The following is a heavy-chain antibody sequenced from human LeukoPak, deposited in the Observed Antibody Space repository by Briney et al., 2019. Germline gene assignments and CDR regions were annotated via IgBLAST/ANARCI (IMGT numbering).Heavy chain of an antibody. J-gene: IGHJ4*02. D-gene: IGHD6-6*01. CDR2: IKQDGSQR. V-gene: IGHV3-7*01. Sequence: GGSPRLSCTASGFTFSDYWMTWVRQAPGKGPEWVANIKQDGSQRYYVDSVRGRFTISRDNAKNSLFLQMNGLRAEDTAVYYCARRGGSSSRRSPIGYWGQGTLSPSPQ. CDR1: GFTFSDYW. CDR3: ARRGGSSSRRSPIGY.